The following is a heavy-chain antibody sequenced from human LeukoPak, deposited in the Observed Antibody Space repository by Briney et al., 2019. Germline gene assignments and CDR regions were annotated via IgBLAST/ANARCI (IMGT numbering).Heavy chain of an antibody. CDR2: ISGSGGST. CDR1: GFTFSSYA. D-gene: IGHD3-9*01. CDR3: ANAPILTGYLAYFDY. J-gene: IGHJ4*02. Sequence: GGSLRLSCAASGFTFSSYAMSWVRQAPGKGLEWVSAISGSGGSTYYADSVKGRFTISRDNSKNTLYLQMNSLRAEDTAVYYCANAPILTGYLAYFDYWGQGTLVTVSS. V-gene: IGHV3-23*01.